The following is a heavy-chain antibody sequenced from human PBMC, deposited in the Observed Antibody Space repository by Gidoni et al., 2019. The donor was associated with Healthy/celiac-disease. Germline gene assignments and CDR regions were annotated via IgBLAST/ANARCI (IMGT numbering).Heavy chain of an antibody. Sequence: QLQLQASGPGLVKPSETLSLTCTVSGGSISRSSYYWGWIRQPPGKGLEWIGSIYYSGSTYYNPSLKSRVTISVDTSKNQFSLKLSSVTAADTAVYYCARHYGDYVNYWGQGTLVTVSS. CDR2: IYYSGST. CDR1: GGSISRSSYY. J-gene: IGHJ4*02. D-gene: IGHD4-17*01. CDR3: ARHYGDYVNY. V-gene: IGHV4-39*01.